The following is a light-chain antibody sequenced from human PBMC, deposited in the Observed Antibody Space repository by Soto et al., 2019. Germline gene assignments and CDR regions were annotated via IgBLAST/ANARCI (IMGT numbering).Light chain of an antibody. Sequence: DIQMTQSPSSLSASLGDRVTITCQASQGISNYLAWYQQKPGKVPTLLIYAASTLQSGVPSRFSGSGSGTDFTLTISSLQPEDVATYYCQNYNTVPSITFGQGTRLEIK. J-gene: IGKJ5*01. CDR1: QGISNY. CDR2: AAS. V-gene: IGKV1-27*01. CDR3: QNYNTVPSIT.